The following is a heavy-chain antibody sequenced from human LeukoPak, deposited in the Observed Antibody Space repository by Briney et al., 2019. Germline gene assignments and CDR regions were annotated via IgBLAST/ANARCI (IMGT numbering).Heavy chain of an antibody. Sequence: PSETLSLTCTVSGGSISSYYWSWIRQPAGKGLEWIGRIHTTGSTNYNPSPKSRVTMSVDMSKNQFSLKLSSVTAADTAVYYCARDAYYYGSESYFFDFWGQGTLVTVSS. V-gene: IGHV4-4*07. CDR1: GGSISSYY. J-gene: IGHJ4*02. CDR2: IHTTGST. CDR3: ARDAYYYGSESYFFDF. D-gene: IGHD3-10*01.